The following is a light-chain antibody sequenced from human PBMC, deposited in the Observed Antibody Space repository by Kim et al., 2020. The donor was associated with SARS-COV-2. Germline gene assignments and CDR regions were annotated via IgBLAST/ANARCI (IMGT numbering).Light chain of an antibody. J-gene: IGLJ2*01. V-gene: IGLV3-21*03. CDR1: NIGSRG. CDR3: QVLGSSSDQVV. Sequence: PGTAARRTCGASNIGSRGVHWYQQEPGQAPVLVVYVDGARPAGIPERFSGSNSGNTATLTISRVEAGDEADYYCQVLGSSSDQVVFGGGTQLTVL. CDR2: VDG.